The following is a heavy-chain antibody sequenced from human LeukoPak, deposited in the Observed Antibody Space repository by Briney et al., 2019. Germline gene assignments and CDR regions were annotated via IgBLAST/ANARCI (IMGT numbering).Heavy chain of an antibody. CDR2: IYYSGNT. D-gene: IGHD3-3*01. CDR3: ARQTGVGLFILP. CDR1: GDSISTSNSY. J-gene: IGHJ4*02. Sequence: NSSETLSLTCAVSGDSISTSNSYWGWIRRPPGKGLEWVGSIYYSGNTYYNPSLKSRVTISVDTSKNQFSLKLTSVTAADTAVYYCARQTGVGLFILPGGQGTLVTVSS. V-gene: IGHV4-39*01.